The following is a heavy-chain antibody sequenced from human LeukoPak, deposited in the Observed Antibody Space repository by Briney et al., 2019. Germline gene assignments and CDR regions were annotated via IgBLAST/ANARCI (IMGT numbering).Heavy chain of an antibody. Sequence: SQTLSLTCAISGDSVSSNSAARNWIRQSPSRGLEWLGRTYYRSKWYNDYAVSVKIPITINQSKSENQFSLQLNSVTPEDTAVYYCARTTGPDYYYYYMDVWGEGTTVTISS. CDR1: GDSVSSNSAA. CDR3: ARTTGPDYYYYYMDV. V-gene: IGHV6-1*01. J-gene: IGHJ6*03. CDR2: TYYRSKWYN. D-gene: IGHD3-9*01.